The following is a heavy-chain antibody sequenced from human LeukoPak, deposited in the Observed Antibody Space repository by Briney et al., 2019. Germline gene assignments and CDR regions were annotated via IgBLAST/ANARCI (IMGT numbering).Heavy chain of an antibody. Sequence: PGGSLGLSCATSGFTFSSYSMHWVRQAPGKGLEWVAVISYDGNNKYYADSVKGRFTISRDNSKNTLHLQMNSLRVEDTAVYYCARDLGGSSDYWGQGTLVTVSS. J-gene: IGHJ4*02. CDR3: ARDLGGSSDY. CDR2: ISYDGNNK. D-gene: IGHD1-26*01. V-gene: IGHV3-30-3*01. CDR1: GFTFSSYS.